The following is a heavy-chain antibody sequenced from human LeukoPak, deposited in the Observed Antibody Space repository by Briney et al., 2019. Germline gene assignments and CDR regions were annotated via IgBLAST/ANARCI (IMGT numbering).Heavy chain of an antibody. CDR2: INSSGGST. Sequence: ASVTVSCKASGYTFTRFYIHWVRQAPGQGLEWMGIINSSGGSTNYAQRFQGRVTMTRDTSTSTVNMELSSLRSEDTAVYYCARDPYDASGDYVERYGMDVWGQGTTVTVSS. CDR1: GYTFTRFY. V-gene: IGHV1-46*01. D-gene: IGHD3-22*01. CDR3: ARDPYDASGDYVERYGMDV. J-gene: IGHJ6*02.